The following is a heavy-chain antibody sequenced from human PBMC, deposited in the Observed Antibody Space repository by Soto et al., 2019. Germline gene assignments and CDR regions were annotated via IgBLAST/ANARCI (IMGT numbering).Heavy chain of an antibody. CDR1: GYSFTDYH. Sequence: AASVKVSCKASGYSFTDYHIHWVQQAPGQGLEWLGRINPKSGGTSTAQKVQGWVTMTTDTSISTASMELTRLTSDDTAIYYCARGDSTDCSNGVCSFFYNHDMDVWGQGTTVTVSS. CDR3: ARGDSTDCSNGVCSFFYNHDMDV. D-gene: IGHD2-8*01. J-gene: IGHJ6*02. V-gene: IGHV1-2*04. CDR2: INPKSGGT.